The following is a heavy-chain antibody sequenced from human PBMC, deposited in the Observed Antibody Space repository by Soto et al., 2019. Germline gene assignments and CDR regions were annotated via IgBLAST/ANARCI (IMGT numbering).Heavy chain of an antibody. V-gene: IGHV4-39*01. CDR1: GGSISSSSYY. D-gene: IGHD3-3*01. CDR2: IYYSGST. CDR3: ARHSPTSLGIFWSGYVPLMNWFDP. Sequence: SETLSLTCTVSGGSISSSSYYWGWIRQPPGKGLEWIGSIYYSGSTYYNPSLKSRVTISVDTSKNQFSLKLSSVTAADTAVYYCARHSPTSLGIFWSGYVPLMNWFDPWGQGTLVTVSS. J-gene: IGHJ5*02.